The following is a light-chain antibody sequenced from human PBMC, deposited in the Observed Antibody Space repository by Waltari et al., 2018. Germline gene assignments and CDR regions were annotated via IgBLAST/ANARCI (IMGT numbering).Light chain of an antibody. Sequence: SYVLTQPPSVSVAPGETARITCGGDNIGSYSVHWYQQKPGQAPVLVIFYDSDLPSGIPERFSGSNSGNTATLTISRVEAGDEANYYCQVWHAAIDPGVFGTGTEVTV. CDR1: NIGSYS. CDR2: YDS. V-gene: IGLV3-21*04. CDR3: QVWHAAIDPGV. J-gene: IGLJ1*01.